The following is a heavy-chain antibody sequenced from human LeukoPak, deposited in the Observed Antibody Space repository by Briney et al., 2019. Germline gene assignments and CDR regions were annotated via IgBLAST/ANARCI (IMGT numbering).Heavy chain of an antibody. V-gene: IGHV4-34*01. Sequence: SETLSLTCAVYGGSFSGYYWSWIRQPPGKGLEWIGEINHSGSTNYNPSLKSRVTISVDTSKNQFSLKLSSVTAADTAVYYCARHLGYCSGGSCYFDWFDPWGQGTLVTVSS. CDR3: ARHLGYCSGGSCYFDWFDP. J-gene: IGHJ5*02. D-gene: IGHD2-15*01. CDR1: GGSFSGYY. CDR2: INHSGST.